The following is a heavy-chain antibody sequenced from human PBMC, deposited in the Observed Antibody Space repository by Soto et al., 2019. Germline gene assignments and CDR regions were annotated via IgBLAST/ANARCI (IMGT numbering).Heavy chain of an antibody. CDR2: HYYSGTT. CDR3: ARLKGAFFITTYHWFSP. D-gene: IGHD3-22*01. V-gene: IGHV4-39*01. J-gene: IGHJ5*02. CDR1: GDSISSSSYY. Sequence: PSETLSLTCTVSGDSISSSSYYWGWIRQPPAKGLERIGDHYYSGTTHYNPSLKSRATISIDTSKNQFSLHLRSVTSADTAVYYCARLKGAFFITTYHWFSPWGQGTPVTVSS.